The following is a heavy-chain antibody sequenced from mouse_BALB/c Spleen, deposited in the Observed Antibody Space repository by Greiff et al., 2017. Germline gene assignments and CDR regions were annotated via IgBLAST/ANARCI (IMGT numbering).Heavy chain of an antibody. CDR2: IYPGDGDT. D-gene: IGHD4-1*01. CDR3: ARSGTGY. J-gene: IGHJ2*01. V-gene: IGHV1-80*01. CDR1: GYAFSSYW. Sequence: VKLQESGAELVRPGSSVKISCKASGYAFSSYWMNWVKQRPGQGLEWIGQIYPGDGDTNYNGKFKGKATLTADKSSSTAYMQLSSLTSEDSAVYFCARSGTGYWGQGTTLTVSS.